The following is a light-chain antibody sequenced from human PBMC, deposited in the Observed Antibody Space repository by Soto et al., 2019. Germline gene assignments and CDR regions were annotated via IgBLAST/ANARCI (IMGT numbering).Light chain of an antibody. J-gene: IGKJ1*01. Sequence: IQMNQSPSTLSGSIGDRVTITCRASQTISSWLAWYQQKPGKAPKLLIHKASTLKSGVPSRFSGSGSGTEFTLTISSLQPDDFATYYCQHYNSYSEAFGQGTKVDIK. CDR3: QHYNSYSEA. CDR2: KAS. V-gene: IGKV1-5*03. CDR1: QTISSW.